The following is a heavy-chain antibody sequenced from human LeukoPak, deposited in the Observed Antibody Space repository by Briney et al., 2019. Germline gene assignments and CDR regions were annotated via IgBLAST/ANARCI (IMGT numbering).Heavy chain of an antibody. J-gene: IGHJ5*02. CDR3: ARGAGGTYNLNYFDP. V-gene: IGHV1-8*01. Sequence: ASVKVSCKASGYTFTNDDINWVRQATGQGLEWMGWMNPKSGNTAYAQKFQGRVTMTRNTSISTAYMELSSLKSEDTAVYYCARGAGGTYNLNYFDPWGQGTLVTVSS. CDR1: GYTFTNDD. D-gene: IGHD1-26*01. CDR2: MNPKSGNT.